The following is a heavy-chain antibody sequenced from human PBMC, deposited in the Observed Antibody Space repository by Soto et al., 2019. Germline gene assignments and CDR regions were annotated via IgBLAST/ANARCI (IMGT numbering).Heavy chain of an antibody. V-gene: IGHV4-61*01. J-gene: IGHJ6*02. CDR1: GEAVGSGQSY. D-gene: IGHD1-26*01. Sequence: QVQLQESGPGLVKPSETLSLIWFVSGEAVGSGQSYWNSIRQAPGKGLERIGHIFVTGATKYSASLKNRITMSVETSKSEMSLKLTPVTAADSANYFCARGGADSVGSRLGRSIDVWGQGTTVAV. CDR3: ARGGADSVGSRLGRSIDV. CDR2: IFVTGAT.